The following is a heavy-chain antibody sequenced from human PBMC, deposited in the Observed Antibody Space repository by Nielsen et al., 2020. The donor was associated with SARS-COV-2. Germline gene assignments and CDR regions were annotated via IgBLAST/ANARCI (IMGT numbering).Heavy chain of an antibody. CDR2: ISAYNSNT. V-gene: IGHV1-18*01. D-gene: IGHD1-26*01. CDR1: GYTFTSYG. Sequence: ASVKVSCKASGYTFTSYGISWVRQAPGQGLEWMGWISAYNSNTNYAQKLQGRVTMTTDTSTSTAYMELRSLRSDDTAVYYCARDMFFLGATNSLRDWFDPWGQGTLVTVSS. J-gene: IGHJ5*02. CDR3: ARDMFFLGATNSLRDWFDP.